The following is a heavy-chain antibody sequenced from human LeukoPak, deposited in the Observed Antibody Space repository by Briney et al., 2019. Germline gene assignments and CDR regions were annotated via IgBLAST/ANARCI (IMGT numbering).Heavy chain of an antibody. CDR1: GYTFTGYY. V-gene: IGHV1-2*02. CDR2: INPKSGGT. Sequence: ASVKVSCKASGYTFTGYYMHWVRQAPGQGLEWMGWINPKSGGTNYAQKFQGRVTMTRDTSISTAYMELSRLRSDDTAVYYCARSDSYTWFDPWGQGTLVTVSS. CDR3: ARSDSYTWFDP. J-gene: IGHJ5*02. D-gene: IGHD2-15*01.